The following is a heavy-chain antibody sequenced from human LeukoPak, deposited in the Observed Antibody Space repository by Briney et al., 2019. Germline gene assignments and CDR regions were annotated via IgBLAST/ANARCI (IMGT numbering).Heavy chain of an antibody. CDR3: ARRIVVVRNPVDYYYYMDV. CDR2: IYTSGST. CDR1: GGSISNGSYY. Sequence: KSSETLSLTCTVSGGSISNGSYYWSWIRQPAGKGLEWIGRIYTSGSTNYNPSLKSRVTISVDTSKNQFSLKLSSVTAADTAVYYCARRIVVVRNPVDYYYYMDVWGKGTTVTVSS. V-gene: IGHV4-61*02. D-gene: IGHD3-22*01. J-gene: IGHJ6*03.